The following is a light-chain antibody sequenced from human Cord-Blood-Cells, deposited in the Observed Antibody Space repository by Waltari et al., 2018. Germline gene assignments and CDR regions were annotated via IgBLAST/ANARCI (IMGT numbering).Light chain of an antibody. Sequence: EIVLTQSPATLSLSPGDRATLSCRASQRVSSYLAWYQQKPGQAPRLLIYDASNRATGIPARFSGSGSGTDFTLTISSLEPEDFAVYYCQQRSNWPRTFGQGTKLEIK. CDR3: QQRSNWPRT. J-gene: IGKJ2*01. V-gene: IGKV3-11*01. CDR2: DAS. CDR1: QRVSSY.